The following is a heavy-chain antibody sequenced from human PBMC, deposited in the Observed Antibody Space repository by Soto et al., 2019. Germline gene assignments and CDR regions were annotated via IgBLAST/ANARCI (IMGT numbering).Heavy chain of an antibody. D-gene: IGHD2-15*01. Sequence: GGSLRLSCAASGFTFSSYAMGWVRQAPGKGLEWVSTFSITGGDTYYADSVKGRFFISRDDSKYTLHLQMNSLRAEDTAVYYCAHGRYCSGGSGYSGVYWGQGTLVTVSS. CDR3: AHGRYCSGGSGYSGVY. CDR2: FSITGGDT. CDR1: GFTFSSYA. J-gene: IGHJ4*02. V-gene: IGHV3-23*01.